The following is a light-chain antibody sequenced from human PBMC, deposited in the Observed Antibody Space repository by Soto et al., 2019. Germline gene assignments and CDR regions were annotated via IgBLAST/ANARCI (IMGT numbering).Light chain of an antibody. CDR1: QDISNY. J-gene: IGKJ5*01. Sequence: IQMTQSPSSLSASVGDRVTITCQASQDISNYLNWYQQKPGKAPKLLIYDASNLETGVPSRFSGSGSGTDFTFTISSLQPEDIATYYCQQYDNCPPITFGQGTRLEIK. CDR2: DAS. V-gene: IGKV1-33*01. CDR3: QQYDNCPPIT.